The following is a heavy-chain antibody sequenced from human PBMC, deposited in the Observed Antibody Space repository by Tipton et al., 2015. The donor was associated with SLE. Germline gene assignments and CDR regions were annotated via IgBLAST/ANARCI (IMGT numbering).Heavy chain of an antibody. Sequence: TLSLTCTVSGYSISSGYYWGWIRQPPGKGLEWIGSIYHSGSTYYNPSLKSRVTISVDTSKNQFSLKLSSVTAADTAVYYCARGQVGATPFYYYYMDVWGKGTTVTVSS. CDR2: IYHSGST. CDR3: ARGQVGATPFYYYYMDV. D-gene: IGHD1-26*01. J-gene: IGHJ6*03. V-gene: IGHV4-38-2*02. CDR1: GYSISSGYY.